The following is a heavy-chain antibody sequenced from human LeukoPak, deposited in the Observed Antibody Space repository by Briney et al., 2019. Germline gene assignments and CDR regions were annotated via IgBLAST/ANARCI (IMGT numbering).Heavy chain of an antibody. J-gene: IGHJ6*03. Sequence: SETLSLTCTVSGGSISSYYWSWIRQPPGKGLEWIGYISYSGSTNYDPSLKSRVTISVDTSKSQFSLKLSSVTAADTAVYYCARGGTYMGYMDVWGKGTTVTVSS. D-gene: IGHD2-2*02. CDR3: ARGGTYMGYMDV. V-gene: IGHV4-59*01. CDR1: GGSISSYY. CDR2: ISYSGST.